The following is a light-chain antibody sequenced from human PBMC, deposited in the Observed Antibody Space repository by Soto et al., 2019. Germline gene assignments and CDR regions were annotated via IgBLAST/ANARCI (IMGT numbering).Light chain of an antibody. J-gene: IGLJ1*01. CDR3: RSYAGSNILV. CDR2: EVS. Sequence: QSALTQPPSASGSPGQSVTISCTGTSSDVGGYNYVSWYQQHPGKASKLMIYEVSKRPSGVPDRFSGSKSGNTASLTVSGLQAEDEADYYCRSYAGSNILVFGTGTKVNV. V-gene: IGLV2-8*01. CDR1: SSDVGGYNY.